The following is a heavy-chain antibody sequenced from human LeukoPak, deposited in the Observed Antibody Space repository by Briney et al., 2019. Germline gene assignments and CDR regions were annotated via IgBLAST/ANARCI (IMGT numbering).Heavy chain of an antibody. J-gene: IGHJ6*03. V-gene: IGHV3-23*01. D-gene: IGHD3-3*01. CDR1: GFTVSSNY. Sequence: PGGSLRLSCAVSGFTVSSNYMSWVRQAPGKGLEWVSAISGSGGSTYYADSVKGWFTISRDNSKNTLYLQMNSLRAEDTAVYYCAKDAGSGYYIDYYYMDVWGKGTTVTVSS. CDR3: AKDAGSGYYIDYYYMDV. CDR2: ISGSGGST.